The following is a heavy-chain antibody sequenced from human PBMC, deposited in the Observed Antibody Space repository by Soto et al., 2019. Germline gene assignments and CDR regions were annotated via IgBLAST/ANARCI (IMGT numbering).Heavy chain of an antibody. V-gene: IGHV1-58*01. J-gene: IGHJ4*02. Sequence: GASVKVSCKASGFTFTSSAVQWVRQARGQRLEWIGWIVVGSGNTNYAQKFQERVTITRDMSTSTAYMELSSLRSEDTAVYYCAAGRAPKYIVATIGARFDYWGQGTLVTVSS. CDR2: IVVGSGNT. CDR1: GFTFTSSA. D-gene: IGHD5-12*01. CDR3: AAGRAPKYIVATIGARFDY.